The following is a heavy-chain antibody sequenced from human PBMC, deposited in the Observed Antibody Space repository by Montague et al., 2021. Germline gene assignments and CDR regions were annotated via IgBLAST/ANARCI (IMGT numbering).Heavy chain of an antibody. CDR2: DSHGGRT. Sequence: SETLSLTCTVSRSLINSDYYWGWIRPPPGKLLEWMGSDSHGGRTCYNPSLNRLATISVDTSNNHSSLKLSSATAADTAMYYCARERDRYYHMHIWGKGTTVTVSS. J-gene: IGHJ6*03. V-gene: IGHV4-38-2*02. CDR3: ARERDRYYHMHI. CDR1: RSLINSDYY.